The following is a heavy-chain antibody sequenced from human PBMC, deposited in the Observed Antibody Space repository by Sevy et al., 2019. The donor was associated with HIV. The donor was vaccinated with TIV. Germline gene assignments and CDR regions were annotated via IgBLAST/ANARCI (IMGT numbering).Heavy chain of an antibody. CDR2: ISYDGSKN. Sequence: GSLRLSCAASGFTFSSYGMHWVRQAPGKGLEWVAVISYDGSKNSYADSVKGRFTISRDNSKNTLYLQMNSLRAEDTAVYYCAKDLKGSSSWFYYYYGMDVWGQGTTVTVSS. CDR1: GFTFSSYG. J-gene: IGHJ6*02. V-gene: IGHV3-30*18. CDR3: AKDLKGSSSWFYYYYGMDV. D-gene: IGHD6-13*01.